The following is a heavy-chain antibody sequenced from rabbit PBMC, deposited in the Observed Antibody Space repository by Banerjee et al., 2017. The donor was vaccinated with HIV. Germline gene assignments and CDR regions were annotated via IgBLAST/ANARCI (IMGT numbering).Heavy chain of an antibody. J-gene: IGHJ4*01. CDR3: AREGDSGVGYFTL. CDR1: GFDLSNNYV. V-gene: IGHV1S45*01. Sequence: QEQLEESGGGLVKPEGSLTLTCTASGFDLSNNYVMCWVRQAPGKGLEWIGCIWTSDSRGTYYASWAKGRFTISKTSSTTVTLQMTSLTAADTATYFCAREGDSGVGYFTLWGPGTLVTVS. CDR2: IWTSDSRGT. D-gene: IGHD1-1*01.